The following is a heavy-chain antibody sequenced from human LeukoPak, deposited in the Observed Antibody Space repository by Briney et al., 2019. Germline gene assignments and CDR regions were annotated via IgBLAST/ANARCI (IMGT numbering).Heavy chain of an antibody. V-gene: IGHV3-74*01. CDR3: ARGTGYSVFDY. CDR2: INSDGTGT. Sequence: GGSLRLSCAASGFTFSFYWMHWVRQAPGKGLVWVSRINSDGTGTTYADSVKGRFTISRDNAKNTLYLQMNSLGAEDTAVYYCARGTGYSVFDYWGQGTLVTVSS. J-gene: IGHJ4*02. CDR1: GFTFSFYW. D-gene: IGHD3/OR15-3a*01.